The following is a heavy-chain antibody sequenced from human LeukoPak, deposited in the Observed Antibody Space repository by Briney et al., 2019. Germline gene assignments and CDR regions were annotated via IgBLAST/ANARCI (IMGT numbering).Heavy chain of an antibody. V-gene: IGHV1-3*04. CDR1: GDTFTSDA. Sequence: ASVKVSCKTSGDTFTSDAISWVRQAPGQGLEWMGWINTATFNTRYSEKFQGRVTITSDTSASTAYMELSSLRSEDTAIYFCARVNDYIGTYYFDYWGQGTLVTVSS. CDR3: ARVNDYIGTYYFDY. CDR2: INTATFNT. J-gene: IGHJ4*02. D-gene: IGHD4-11*01.